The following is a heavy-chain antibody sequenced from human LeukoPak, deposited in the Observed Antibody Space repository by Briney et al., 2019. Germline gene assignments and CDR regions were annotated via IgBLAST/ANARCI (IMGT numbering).Heavy chain of an antibody. J-gene: IGHJ4*02. D-gene: IGHD2-2*01. CDR3: VSGTTDIVVVPATLRNYYFDY. Sequence: GAAVKVSCKASGGTFSSYEIGWVRQAPGQGLEWMGGIIPMFGTAKYSQKFQGRVTITADKSTSTAYMELSSLRSEDTAVYYCVSGTTDIVVVPATLRNYYFDYWGQGTLVTVSS. CDR1: GGTFSSYE. CDR2: IIPMFGTA. V-gene: IGHV1-69*06.